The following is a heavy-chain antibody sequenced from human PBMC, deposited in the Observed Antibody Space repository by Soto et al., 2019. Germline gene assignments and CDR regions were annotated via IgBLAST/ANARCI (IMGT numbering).Heavy chain of an antibody. CDR1: GGSISSYY. V-gene: IGHV4-59*01. CDR2: IYYSGST. J-gene: IGHJ5*02. CDR3: ARGRTGYSYDP. D-gene: IGHD5-18*01. Sequence: PSETLSLTXTVSGGSISSYYWSWIRQPPGKGLEWIGYIYYSGSTNYNPSLKSRVTISVDTSKNQFSLKLSSVTAADTAVYYCARGRTGYSYDPWGQGTLVTVSS.